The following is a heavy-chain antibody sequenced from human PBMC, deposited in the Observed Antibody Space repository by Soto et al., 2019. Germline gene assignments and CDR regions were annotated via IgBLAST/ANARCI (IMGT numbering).Heavy chain of an antibody. V-gene: IGHV4-39*01. Sequence: QLQLQESGPGLVKPSETLSLTCTVSGDSITSSSFHWGWIRQPPGKGLEWIGSISYSGSTYYNPSLKSRVTISVDTSKNQFSLRLSSVTAADTAVYYCARHSYYYGSTYGCWLDPWGQGALVTVSS. CDR2: ISYSGST. D-gene: IGHD3-10*01. CDR3: ARHSYYYGSTYGCWLDP. CDR1: GDSITSSSFH. J-gene: IGHJ5*02.